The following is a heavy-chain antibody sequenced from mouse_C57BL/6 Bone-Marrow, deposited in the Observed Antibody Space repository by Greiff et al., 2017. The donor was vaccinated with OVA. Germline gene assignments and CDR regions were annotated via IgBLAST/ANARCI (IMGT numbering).Heavy chain of an antibody. Sequence: EVQRVESGGGLVQPGGSLKLSCAASGFTFSDYYMYWVRQTPEKRLEWVAYISNGGGSTYYPDTVKGRFTISRDNAKNTLYLQMSRLKSEDTAMYYCARPLILYAMDYWGQGTSVTVSS. V-gene: IGHV5-12*01. CDR2: ISNGGGST. J-gene: IGHJ4*01. CDR3: ARPLILYAMDY. CDR1: GFTFSDYY.